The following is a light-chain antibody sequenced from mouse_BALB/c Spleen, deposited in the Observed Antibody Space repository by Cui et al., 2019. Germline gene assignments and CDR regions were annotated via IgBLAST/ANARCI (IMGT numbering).Light chain of an antibody. V-gene: IGKV4-80*01. J-gene: IGKJ1*01. Sequence: QIVLTQSPAIMSASLGDEITLTCTATSSVSYMHWYQQKSGTSPKLLIYSTSNLASGVPSRFSGSGSGTFYSLTISSVEAEDAADYYCHRWSSYPWTFGGGTKLEIK. CDR2: STS. CDR3: HRWSSYPWT. CDR1: SSVSY.